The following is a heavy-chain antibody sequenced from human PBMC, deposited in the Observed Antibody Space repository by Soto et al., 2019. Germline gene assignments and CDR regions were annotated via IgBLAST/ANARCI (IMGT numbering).Heavy chain of an antibody. J-gene: IGHJ6*03. D-gene: IGHD3-9*01. CDR1: GYTFTSYG. Sequence: ASVKVSCKASGYTFTSYGISWVRQAPGQGLEWMGWISAYNGNTNYAQKLQGRVTMTTDTSTSTAYMELRSLRSDDTAVYYCARDSGYDILTGYYYYYYMDVWGKGTTVTVSS. CDR3: ARDSGYDILTGYYYYYYMDV. V-gene: IGHV1-18*01. CDR2: ISAYNGNT.